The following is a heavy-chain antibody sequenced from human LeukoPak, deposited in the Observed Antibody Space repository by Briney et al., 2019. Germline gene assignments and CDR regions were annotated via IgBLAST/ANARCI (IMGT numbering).Heavy chain of an antibody. CDR2: ISSSSSTI. J-gene: IGHJ4*02. CDR3: ARTRIGSHPACFDY. CDR1: GFTFSSYR. Sequence: PGGSLRLSCAASGFTFSSYRMNWVRQAPGKGLEWVSYISSSSSTIYYADSVKGRFTISRDNSKNSLYLQMNSLRTEDTAVYYCARTRIGSHPACFDYWGQGTLVTVSS. D-gene: IGHD1-26*01. V-gene: IGHV3-48*01.